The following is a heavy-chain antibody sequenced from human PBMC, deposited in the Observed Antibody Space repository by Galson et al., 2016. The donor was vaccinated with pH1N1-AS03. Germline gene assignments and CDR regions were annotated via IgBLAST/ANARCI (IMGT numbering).Heavy chain of an antibody. CDR2: TYYMSKRYRWYN. V-gene: IGHV6-1*01. J-gene: IGHJ4*02. Sequence: CAISGDSVSSDTAAWNWIRQSPARGLEWLGRTYYMSKRYRWYNEYALFVEGRIIISPDTSKNQVSLQLSSVTPEDTAVYYCARDHLGAGPAFDCWGQGTLVTVSS. CDR1: GDSVSSDTAA. D-gene: IGHD3-16*01. CDR3: ARDHLGAGPAFDC.